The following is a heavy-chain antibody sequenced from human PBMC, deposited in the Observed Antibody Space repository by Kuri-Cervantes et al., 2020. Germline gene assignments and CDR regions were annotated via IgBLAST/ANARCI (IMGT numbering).Heavy chain of an antibody. D-gene: IGHD3-16*01. J-gene: IGHJ4*02. CDR1: GYTFTGNY. V-gene: IGHV1-46*01. CDR2: INPSGGST. Sequence: ASEKVSCKASGYTFTGNYMHWVRQAPGQGLEWMGIINPSGGSTSYAQKFQGRVTMTRDTSTSTVYMELSSLRSEDTAVYYCARPKATWGGAYYFDYWGQGTLVTVSS. CDR3: ARPKATWGGAYYFDY.